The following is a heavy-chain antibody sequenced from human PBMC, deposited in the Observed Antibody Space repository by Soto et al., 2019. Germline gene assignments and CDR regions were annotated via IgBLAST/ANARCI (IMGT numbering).Heavy chain of an antibody. CDR1: GFTFSSYA. J-gene: IGHJ4*02. CDR3: ASEGPALMY. CDR2: ISYDGSNK. V-gene: IGHV3-30-3*01. Sequence: QVQLVESGGGVVQPGRSLRLSCAASGFTFSSYAMHWVRQAPGKGLEWVAVISYDGSNKYYADSVKGRFTISRDNSKNTLYLQMNSMRAEDTAVYYCASEGPALMYWGQGTLVTVSS. D-gene: IGHD3-16*01.